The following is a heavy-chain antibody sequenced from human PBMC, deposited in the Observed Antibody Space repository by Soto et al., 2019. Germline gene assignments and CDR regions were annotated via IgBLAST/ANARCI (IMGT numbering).Heavy chain of an antibody. CDR1: GFSLSANGMR. Sequence: ESGPTLVNPTQTLTLTCTFSGFSLSANGMRVNWIRQPPGKALEWLARIDWDDDKFYSTSLKTRLTISKDTSKSQVVLTMTNMDPEDTATYYCARSPGVVLAGAFDYWVQGTLVAVSS. D-gene: IGHD6-19*01. CDR3: ARSPGVVLAGAFDY. J-gene: IGHJ4*02. CDR2: IDWDDDK. V-gene: IGHV2-70*04.